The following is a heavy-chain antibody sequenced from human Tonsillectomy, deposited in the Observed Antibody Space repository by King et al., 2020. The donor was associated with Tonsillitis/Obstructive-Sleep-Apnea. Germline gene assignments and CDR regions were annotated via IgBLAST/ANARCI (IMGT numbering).Heavy chain of an antibody. D-gene: IGHD1-7*01. J-gene: IGHJ4*02. CDR1: GASISSYY. CDR2: IYYSGST. V-gene: IGHV4-59*08. CDR3: ATGGELFLFDY. Sequence: QLQLQESGPGLVKPSETLSLTCTVSGASISSYYWSWVRQPPGKGLEWIGYIYYSGSTNYSPSLKSRVTISVDTSKNQFSLNLCSVTAADTAVYYCATGGELFLFDYWGQGSLVTVSS.